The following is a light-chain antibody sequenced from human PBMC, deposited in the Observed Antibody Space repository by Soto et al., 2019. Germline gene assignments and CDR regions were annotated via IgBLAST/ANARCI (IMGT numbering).Light chain of an antibody. J-gene: IGKJ5*01. CDR3: QLYGSSPSIT. CDR2: GAS. CDR1: QSVSSSY. Sequence: EIVLTQSPGTLSLSPGERATLSCMASQSVSSSYLAWYQQKHGQAPRLLIYGASSRATGITDRFSGSGSATDFSLTITRLEPEDFAVYYCQLYGSSPSITFGQGTRLEIK. V-gene: IGKV3-20*01.